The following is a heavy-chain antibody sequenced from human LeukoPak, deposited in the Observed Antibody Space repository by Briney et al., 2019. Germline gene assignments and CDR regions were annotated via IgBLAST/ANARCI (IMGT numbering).Heavy chain of an antibody. CDR3: ARDFLSVYVILTGGYFDP. D-gene: IGHD3-9*01. Sequence: ASVKVSCKASGYTFTGYYMHWVRQAPGQGLEWMGWINPNSGGTNYAQKFQGRVTMTRDTSISTAYMVLSRLRSDDAVVCYCARDFLSVYVILTGGYFDPWGQGTLVTVSS. CDR1: GYTFTGYY. J-gene: IGHJ5*02. CDR2: INPNSGGT. V-gene: IGHV1-2*02.